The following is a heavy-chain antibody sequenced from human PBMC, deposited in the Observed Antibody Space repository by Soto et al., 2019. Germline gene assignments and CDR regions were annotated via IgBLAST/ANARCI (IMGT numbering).Heavy chain of an antibody. CDR3: ARDVAAVAAGNNWFDP. J-gene: IGHJ5*02. CDR1: GYTFTSYA. CDR2: INAGNGNT. Sequence: ASVKVSCKASGYTFTSYAMHWVRQAPGQRLEWMGWINAGNGNTKYSQKFQGRVTITRDTSASTAYMELSSLRSEDTAVYYCARDVAAVAAGNNWFDPWGQGTLVTVSS. D-gene: IGHD2-15*01. V-gene: IGHV1-3*01.